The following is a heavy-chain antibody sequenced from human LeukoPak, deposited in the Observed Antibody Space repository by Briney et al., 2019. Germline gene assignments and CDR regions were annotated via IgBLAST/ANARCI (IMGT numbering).Heavy chain of an antibody. V-gene: IGHV3-23*01. CDR2: ISGSGGST. Sequence: GGSLRLSCAASGFTFSSYAMSWVRQAPGKGLEWVSAISGSGGSTYYADSVKGRFTISRDNAKNSLYLQMNSLRAEDTAVYYCARADSSDAFDIWGQGTMVTVSS. CDR3: ARADSSDAFDI. J-gene: IGHJ3*02. CDR1: GFTFSSYA. D-gene: IGHD3-22*01.